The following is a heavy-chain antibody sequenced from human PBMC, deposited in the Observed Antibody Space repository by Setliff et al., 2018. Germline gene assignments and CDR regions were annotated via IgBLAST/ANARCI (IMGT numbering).Heavy chain of an antibody. D-gene: IGHD5-18*01. V-gene: IGHV1-69*05. CDR1: GDTFSSYG. CDR2: TIPMFGST. Sequence: SVKISCKASGDTFSSYGISWVRQAPGQGLEWMGGTIPMFGSTSYAQKFQGRVTIITDESTTTAYMELSSLGSEDTAVYYCVREGVDTRSSTDYRYYMDVWGKGTTVTVSS. CDR3: VREGVDTRSSTDYRYYMDV. J-gene: IGHJ6*03.